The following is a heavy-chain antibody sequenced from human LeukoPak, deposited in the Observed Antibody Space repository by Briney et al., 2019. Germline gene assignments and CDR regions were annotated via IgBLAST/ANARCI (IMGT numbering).Heavy chain of an antibody. D-gene: IGHD2-2*01. CDR1: GFTFSSYG. V-gene: IGHV3-33*01. J-gene: IGHJ6*02. Sequence: GGSLRLSCAAPGFTFSSYGMHWVRQAPGKGLEWVAVIWYDGSNKYYADSVKGRFTISRDNSKNTLYLQMNSLRAEDTAVYYCARDRDCSSTSCYGDYYYYGMDVWGQGTTVTVSS. CDR2: IWYDGSNK. CDR3: ARDRDCSSTSCYGDYYYYGMDV.